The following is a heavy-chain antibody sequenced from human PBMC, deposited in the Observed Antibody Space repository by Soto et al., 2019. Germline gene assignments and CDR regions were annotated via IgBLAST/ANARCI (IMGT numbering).Heavy chain of an antibody. V-gene: IGHV3-15*01. Sequence: ETLSLTCTVSGGSISSYYWSWVRQAPGKGLEWVGRIKSKTDDGTTDYTAPVKGRFTISRDDSKNTLYLQMNSLKTEDTAVYYCTTAPISCIAVAGTSFFLGMDVWGQGTTVTVSS. J-gene: IGHJ6*02. CDR3: TTAPISCIAVAGTSFFLGMDV. D-gene: IGHD6-19*01. CDR2: IKSKTDDGTT. CDR1: GGSISSYY.